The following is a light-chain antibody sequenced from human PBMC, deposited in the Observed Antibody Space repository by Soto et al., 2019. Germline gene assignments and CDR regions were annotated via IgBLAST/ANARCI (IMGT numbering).Light chain of an antibody. CDR1: NSDVGSHNF. CDR3: CSLTNGATWV. CDR2: EAS. Sequence: QSVLTQPASVSGSPGQSITISCTGTNSDVGSHNFVSWYQQYPGKAPKLLIYEASKRPSGLPNRFSGSKSGNTASLTISGLQAEDEADYYCCSLTNGATWVFGGGTKVTVL. V-gene: IGLV2-23*01. J-gene: IGLJ3*02.